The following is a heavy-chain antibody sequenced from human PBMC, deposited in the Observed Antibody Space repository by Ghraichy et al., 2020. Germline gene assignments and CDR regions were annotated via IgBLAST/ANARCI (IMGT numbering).Heavy chain of an antibody. Sequence: ASVKLSCKASGYTFTSYYMHWVRQAPGQGLEWMGIINPSGGSTSYAQKFQGRVTMTRDTSTSTVYMELSSLRSEDTAVYYCARAERCSSTSCYIPGYYYYGMDVWGQGTTVTVSS. J-gene: IGHJ6*02. CDR2: INPSGGST. D-gene: IGHD2-2*02. V-gene: IGHV1-46*01. CDR1: GYTFTSYY. CDR3: ARAERCSSTSCYIPGYYYYGMDV.